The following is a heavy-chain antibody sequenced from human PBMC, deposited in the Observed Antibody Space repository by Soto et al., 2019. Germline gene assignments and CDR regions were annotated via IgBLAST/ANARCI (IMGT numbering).Heavy chain of an antibody. CDR1: GYTFTSYG. Sequence: ASVKVSCKASGYTFTSYGISWVRQAPGQGLEWMGWISAYNGNTNYAQKLQGRVTMTTDTSTSTAYMELRSLRSDDTAVYYCARGKLGYCSSNSFLGWVDPWGQGTLVTVSS. D-gene: IGHD2-2*01. J-gene: IGHJ5*02. CDR2: ISAYNGNT. CDR3: ARGKLGYCSSNSFLGWVDP. V-gene: IGHV1-18*01.